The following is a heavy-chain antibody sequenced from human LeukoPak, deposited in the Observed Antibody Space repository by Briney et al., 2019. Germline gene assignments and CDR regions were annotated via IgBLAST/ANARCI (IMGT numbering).Heavy chain of an antibody. CDR2: IYYSGST. CDR3: ARGSSWYGDAFDI. Sequence: SETLSLTCTVSGGSISSYYWSWIRQPPGKGLGWIGYIYYSGSTNYNPSLKSRVTISVDTSKNQFSLKLSSVTAADTAVYYCARGSSWYGDAFDIWGQGTMVTVSS. V-gene: IGHV4-59*01. D-gene: IGHD6-13*01. CDR1: GGSISSYY. J-gene: IGHJ3*02.